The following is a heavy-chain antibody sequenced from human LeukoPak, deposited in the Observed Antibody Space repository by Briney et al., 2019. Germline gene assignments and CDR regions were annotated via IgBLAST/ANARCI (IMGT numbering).Heavy chain of an antibody. CDR2: INWNGGST. Sequence: PGGSLRLSCAASGFTFDDYGMSWVRQAPGKGLEWVSGINWNGGSTGYADSVKGRFTISRDNAKNSLYLQMNSLGAEDTALYYCARRQQLGYYFDYWGQGTLVTVSS. CDR3: ARRQQLGYYFDY. J-gene: IGHJ4*02. V-gene: IGHV3-20*04. CDR1: GFTFDDYG. D-gene: IGHD6-13*01.